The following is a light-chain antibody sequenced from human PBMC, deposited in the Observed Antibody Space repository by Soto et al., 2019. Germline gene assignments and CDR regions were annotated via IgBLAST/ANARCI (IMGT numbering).Light chain of an antibody. Sequence: DIQMTQSPSSLSASVGDRVTITCRASQSISSYLAWYQQKPGKAPELLIYAASTLQSGVPSRFSGSGSGTEFTLTISSLQPDDFATYYCQQYQTYATFGQGTRLEIK. J-gene: IGKJ5*01. CDR2: AAS. V-gene: IGKV1-9*01. CDR1: QSISSY. CDR3: QQYQTYAT.